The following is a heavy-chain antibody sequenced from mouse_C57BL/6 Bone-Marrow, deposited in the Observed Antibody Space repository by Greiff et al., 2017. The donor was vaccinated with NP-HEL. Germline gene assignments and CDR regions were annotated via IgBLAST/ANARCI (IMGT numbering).Heavy chain of an antibody. D-gene: IGHD1-1*01. CDR2: IYPRSGNT. CDR1: GYTFTSYG. J-gene: IGHJ3*01. V-gene: IGHV1-81*01. CDR3: ARSFYYYGRRFAY. Sequence: VQGVESGAELARPGASVKLSCKASGYTFTSYGISWVKQRTGQGLEWIGEIYPRSGNTYYNEKFKGKATLTADKSSSTAYMELRSLTSEDSAVYFCARSFYYYGRRFAYWGQGTLVTVSA.